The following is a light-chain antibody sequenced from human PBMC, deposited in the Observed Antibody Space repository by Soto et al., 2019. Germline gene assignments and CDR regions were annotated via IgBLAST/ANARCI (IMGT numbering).Light chain of an antibody. CDR2: EVT. Sequence: QSALTQPPSASGAPGQSVTISCTGTSSDVGAYNDVSWYQQHAGKAPKLVIYEVTKRPSGVPDRFSGSKSANTASLTVSGLQAEDEADYYCSSFASRNTWVFGGGTKLTVL. CDR1: SSDVGAYND. J-gene: IGLJ3*02. V-gene: IGLV2-8*01. CDR3: SSFASRNTWV.